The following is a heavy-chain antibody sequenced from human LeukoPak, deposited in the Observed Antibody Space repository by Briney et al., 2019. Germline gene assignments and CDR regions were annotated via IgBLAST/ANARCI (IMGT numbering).Heavy chain of an antibody. Sequence: ASVKVSCKASGYTFTAYYVHWVRQAPGQGLEWIGWINPNTGDTNYAQEFQGRVTMTRDTSISTAYMELSRLRSDDTAVYYCARASGYSATWYWFDPWGQGTLVTVSS. CDR3: ARASGYSATWYWFDP. J-gene: IGHJ5*02. V-gene: IGHV1-2*02. CDR2: INPNTGDT. CDR1: GYTFTAYY. D-gene: IGHD5-12*01.